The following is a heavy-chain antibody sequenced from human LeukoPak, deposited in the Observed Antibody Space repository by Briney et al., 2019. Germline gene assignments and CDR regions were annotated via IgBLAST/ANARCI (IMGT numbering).Heavy chain of an antibody. CDR1: GFTFSDYF. CDR2: ISPSSSFT. Sequence: AGGSLRLSCAASGFTFSDYFMNWIRQPPGKGLEWISYISPSSSFTNYADSVKGRFTISRDNAKNSLFLQMNYLREEDTAVYFCARKLALWGQGTLVTVSS. V-gene: IGHV3-11*06. J-gene: IGHJ4*02. CDR3: ARKLAL.